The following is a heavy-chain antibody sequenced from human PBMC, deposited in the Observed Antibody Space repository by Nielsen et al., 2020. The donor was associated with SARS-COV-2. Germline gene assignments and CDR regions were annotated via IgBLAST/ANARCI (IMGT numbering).Heavy chain of an antibody. D-gene: IGHD3-16*01. CDR3: ARHGAHYGMDV. J-gene: IGHJ6*02. Sequence: GGSLRLSCKASGYSFSNYWITWVRQMPGKGLEWMGRIDPGDSHTNYNPSFQGHVSISVDKSVTTAYLQWSSLRASDTAMYYCARHGAHYGMDVWGQGTTVAVSS. CDR1: GYSFSNYW. V-gene: IGHV5-10-1*01. CDR2: IDPGDSHT.